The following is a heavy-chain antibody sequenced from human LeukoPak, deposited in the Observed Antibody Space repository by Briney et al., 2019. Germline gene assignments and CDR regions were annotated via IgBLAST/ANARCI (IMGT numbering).Heavy chain of an antibody. D-gene: IGHD3-10*01. V-gene: IGHV4-34*01. CDR2: INHSGST. Sequence: PSETLSLTCAVYGGSFSGYYWSWIRQPPGKGLEWIGEINHSGSTNYNPSLKSRVTISVDTSKNQFSLKLSSVTAADTAVYYCARYYYYGSGSYYPTFDYWGQGTLVTVSS. CDR3: ARYYYYGSGSYYPTFDY. J-gene: IGHJ4*02. CDR1: GGSFSGYY.